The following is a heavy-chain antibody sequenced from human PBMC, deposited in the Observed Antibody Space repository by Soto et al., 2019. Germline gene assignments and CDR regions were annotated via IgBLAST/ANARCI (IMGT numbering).Heavy chain of an antibody. V-gene: IGHV1-69*01. CDR1: GGTFSSYA. CDR2: IIPIFGTA. J-gene: IGHJ4*02. CDR3: ARDEGYCSSTSCYPRGPFDY. D-gene: IGHD2-2*01. Sequence: QVQLVQSGAEVKKPGSSVKVSCKASGGTFSSYAISWVRQAPGQGLEWMGGIIPIFGTANYAQKFQGRVTITADESTSTAYMELSSLRSEDTAVYYCARDEGYCSSTSCYPRGPFDYWGKGTLVTVSS.